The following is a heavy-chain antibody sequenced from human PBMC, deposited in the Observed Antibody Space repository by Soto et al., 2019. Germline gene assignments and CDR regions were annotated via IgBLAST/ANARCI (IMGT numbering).Heavy chain of an antibody. V-gene: IGHV3-74*01. CDR1: GFTFSSYW. J-gene: IGHJ4*01. CDR2: IDSDGIMT. D-gene: IGHD2-2*01. Sequence: PGGSLRLSCAASGFTFSSYWMHWVRQVPGKGMEWVSKIDSDGIMTDYADSVKGRFTISRDNAKNSLYLQMNSLRAEDTAVYHCASLSAPVDYWGQATLVTVSS. CDR3: ASLSAPVDY.